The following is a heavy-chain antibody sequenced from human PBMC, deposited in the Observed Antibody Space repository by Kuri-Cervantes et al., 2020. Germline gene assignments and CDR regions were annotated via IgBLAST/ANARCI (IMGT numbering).Heavy chain of an antibody. V-gene: IGHV3-49*03. CDR1: GFTFGDYA. Sequence: GESLKISCTASGFTFGDYAMSWFRQAPGKGLEWVGFIRSKAYGGTTEYAASVKGRFTISRDDSKSIAYLQMNSLKTEDTAVYYCTRDAPGYSYGYADYWGQGTLVTVSS. CDR3: TRDAPGYSYGYADY. D-gene: IGHD5-18*01. CDR2: IRSKAYGGTT. J-gene: IGHJ4*02.